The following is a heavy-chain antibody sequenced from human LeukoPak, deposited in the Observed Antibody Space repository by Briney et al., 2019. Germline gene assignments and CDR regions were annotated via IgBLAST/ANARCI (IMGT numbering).Heavy chain of an antibody. CDR2: IYTSGST. V-gene: IGHV4-4*07. CDR3: AREGYSSSWKPYYFDY. D-gene: IGHD6-13*01. J-gene: IGHJ4*02. Sequence: PSETLSLTCTVSGGSISSYYWSWIRQPGGKGLEGIGRIYTSGSTNYNPSLKSRVTISVDTSKNQFSLKLSSVTAADTAVYYCAREGYSSSWKPYYFDYWGQGTLVTVSS. CDR1: GGSISSYY.